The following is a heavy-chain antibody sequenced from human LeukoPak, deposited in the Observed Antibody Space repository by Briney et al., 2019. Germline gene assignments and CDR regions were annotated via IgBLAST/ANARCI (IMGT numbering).Heavy chain of an antibody. CDR1: GFTFSSHA. CDR2: ISNDGNNK. V-gene: IGHV3-30*04. CDR3: AREGRREFDY. D-gene: IGHD1-26*01. J-gene: IGHJ4*02. Sequence: GGSLRLSCAASGFTFSSHAVHWVRQAPGKGLEWVAVISNDGNNKYYADSVKGRFTISRDNSKNTLYLQMNSLRAEDTAVYYCAREGRREFDYWGQGTLVTVSS.